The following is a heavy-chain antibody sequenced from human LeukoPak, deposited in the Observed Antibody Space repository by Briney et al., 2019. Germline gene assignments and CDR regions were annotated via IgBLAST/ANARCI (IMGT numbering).Heavy chain of an antibody. CDR3: ARTRRSYYDSSGYYYYFDY. J-gene: IGHJ4*02. D-gene: IGHD3-22*01. Sequence: SVKVSCKASGGTFSSYAISWVRQAPGQGLEWMGGIIPIFGTANYAQKFQGRVTITADESTSTAYMELSSLKSEDTAVYYCARTRRSYYDSSGYYYYFDYWGQGTLVTVSS. V-gene: IGHV1-69*01. CDR1: GGTFSSYA. CDR2: IIPIFGTA.